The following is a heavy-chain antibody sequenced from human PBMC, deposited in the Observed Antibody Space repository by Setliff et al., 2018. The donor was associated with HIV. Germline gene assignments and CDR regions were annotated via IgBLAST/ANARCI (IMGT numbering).Heavy chain of an antibody. CDR3: AKDGISGGAYPPYYFDY. J-gene: IGHJ4*02. CDR1: GFTFSSYA. V-gene: IGHV3-23*01. D-gene: IGHD2-15*01. Sequence: GGSLRLSCAASGFTFSSYAMTWVRQAPGKGLEWVSVISGSGGSTFYADSVKGRFTISRDNSKNTLYLQMNGLRVEDTAVYYCAKDGISGGAYPPYYFDYWGQGTLVTVSS. CDR2: ISGSGGST.